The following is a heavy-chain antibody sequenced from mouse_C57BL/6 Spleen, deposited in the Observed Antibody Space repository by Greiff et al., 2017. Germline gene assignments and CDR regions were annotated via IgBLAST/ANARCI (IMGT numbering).Heavy chain of an antibody. Sequence: QVQLQQPGAELVKPGASVTMSCKASGYTFTSYWITWVKQRPGQGLEWIGDFYPGSGSTNYNEKFKSKATLTVDTTSSTAYMQLSSLTSEDSAVYYCARGRGGTRYYFDYWGQGTTLTVSS. V-gene: IGHV1-55*01. CDR2: FYPGSGST. CDR1: GYTFTSYW. CDR3: ARGRGGTRYYFDY. D-gene: IGHD3-3*01. J-gene: IGHJ2*01.